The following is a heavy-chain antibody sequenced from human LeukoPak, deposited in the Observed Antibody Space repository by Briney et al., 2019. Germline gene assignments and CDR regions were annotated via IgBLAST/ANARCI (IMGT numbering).Heavy chain of an antibody. J-gene: IGHJ4*02. CDR2: IKEDGSET. D-gene: IGHD3-16*01. CDR1: GFTFGSYY. Sequence: GGSLRLSCAASGFTFGSYYMTWVRQAPGKGLEWVANIKEDGSETYYADSVKGRFTISRDNSKNTLFLEMNSLRVEDTAVYYCAKGRGFRVWDPWDNWGQGTLITVSS. V-gene: IGHV3-7*03. CDR3: AKGRGFRVWDPWDN.